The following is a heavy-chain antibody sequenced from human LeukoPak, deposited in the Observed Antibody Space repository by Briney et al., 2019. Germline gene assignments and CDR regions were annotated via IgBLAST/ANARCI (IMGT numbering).Heavy chain of an antibody. J-gene: IGHJ6*02. CDR3: ARHVPYYDSDFSAWGMDV. D-gene: IGHD3-16*01. Sequence: SETLSLTCTVSGGSISSYYWSWIRQPPGKGLEWIGYIYYSGSTNYNPSLKSRVTISVDTSKNQFSLKLSSVTAADTAVYYCARHVPYYDSDFSAWGMDVWGQGTTVTVSS. CDR1: GGSISSYY. CDR2: IYYSGST. V-gene: IGHV4-59*08.